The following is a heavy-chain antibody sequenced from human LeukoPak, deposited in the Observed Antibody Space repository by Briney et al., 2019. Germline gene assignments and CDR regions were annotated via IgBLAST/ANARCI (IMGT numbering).Heavy chain of an antibody. Sequence: SVKVSCKASGGTFSSYAISWVRQAPGRGLEWMGRIIPILGIANYAQEFQGRVTITADKSTSTAYMELSSLRSEDAAVYYCASNIVATIWYYYGMDVWGQGTTVTVSS. CDR3: ASNIVATIWYYYGMDV. J-gene: IGHJ6*02. V-gene: IGHV1-69*04. CDR2: IIPILGIA. CDR1: GGTFSSYA. D-gene: IGHD5-12*01.